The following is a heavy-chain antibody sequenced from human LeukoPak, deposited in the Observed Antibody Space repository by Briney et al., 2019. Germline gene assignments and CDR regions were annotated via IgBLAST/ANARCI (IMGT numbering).Heavy chain of an antibody. V-gene: IGHV3-64D*06. D-gene: IGHD5-24*01. Sequence: GGSLRLSCSVSGFTFSSYAMHWVRQAPGKGLQYVTSISSNGDSTYYAASVKGRFTISRDNSKSTLYLQMSSLRAEDTAVYYCVKDRWIDYWGQGALVTVSS. CDR2: ISSNGDST. CDR3: VKDRWIDY. J-gene: IGHJ4*02. CDR1: GFTFSSYA.